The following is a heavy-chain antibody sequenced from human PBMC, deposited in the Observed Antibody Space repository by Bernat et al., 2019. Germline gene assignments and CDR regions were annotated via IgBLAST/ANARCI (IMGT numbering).Heavy chain of an antibody. Sequence: QVQLVQSGAEVKKPGASVKVSCKASGYTFTGYYMHWVRQAPGQGLEWMGWINPNSGGTNYAQKFQGWVTMTRDTSISTAYMELSRLRSDDTAVYYRARGGRIAVAGTSVYYFDYWGQGTLVTVSS. CDR2: INPNSGGT. CDR3: ARGGRIAVAGTSVYYFDY. CDR1: GYTFTGYY. V-gene: IGHV1-2*04. J-gene: IGHJ4*02. D-gene: IGHD6-19*01.